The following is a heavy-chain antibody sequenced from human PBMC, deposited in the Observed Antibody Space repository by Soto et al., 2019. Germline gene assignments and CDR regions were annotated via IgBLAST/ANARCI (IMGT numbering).Heavy chain of an antibody. J-gene: IGHJ4*02. CDR2: INHSGGT. CDR3: AREGIMRALRY. V-gene: IGHV4-34*01. CDR1: GGSFSGYY. D-gene: IGHD3-10*01. Sequence: PSETLSLTCAVYGGSFSGYYWSWIRQPPGKGLEWIGEINHSGGTNYNPSLKSRVTISVDTSKNQFSLKLSSVTAADTAVYYCAREGIMRALRYWGQGTLVTVSS.